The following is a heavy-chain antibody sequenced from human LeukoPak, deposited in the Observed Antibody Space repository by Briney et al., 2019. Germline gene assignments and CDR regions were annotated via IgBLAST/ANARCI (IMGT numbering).Heavy chain of an antibody. V-gene: IGHV3-74*01. CDR2: INSDGSTT. CDR1: GLTFRTYW. Sequence: ARSLTLSCAPSGLTFRTYWMHWVRQTPGHGLGWVSRINSDGSTTNYADSVKGRFTVSRDNAQNTLYLQMSSLRAEDTAVYYCAKDLYEAGPMRYYYYGIDVWGQGTTVTVSS. D-gene: IGHD3-16*01. CDR3: AKDLYEAGPMRYYYYGIDV. J-gene: IGHJ6*02.